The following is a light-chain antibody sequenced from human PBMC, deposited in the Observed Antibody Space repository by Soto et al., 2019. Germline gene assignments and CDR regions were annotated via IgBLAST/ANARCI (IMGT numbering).Light chain of an antibody. Sequence: QSVLTQPASVSGSPGQSITISCTGTSSDVGTYNLVSWYQHHPGKATKLMIYDVTKRPSGVSNRFSGSKSGNTASLTISGLQAEDEADYYCCSYAGSSTVYVFGTGTKVTVL. J-gene: IGLJ1*01. CDR1: SSDVGTYNL. V-gene: IGLV2-23*02. CDR3: CSYAGSSTVYV. CDR2: DVT.